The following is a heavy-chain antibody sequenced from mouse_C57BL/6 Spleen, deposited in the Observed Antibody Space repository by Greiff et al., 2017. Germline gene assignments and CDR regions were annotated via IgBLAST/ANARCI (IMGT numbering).Heavy chain of an antibody. J-gene: IGHJ1*03. CDR1: GFTFSDYY. CDR2: INYDGSST. D-gene: IGHD1-1*01. Sequence: EVQLVESEGGLVQPGSSMKLSCTASGFTFSDYYMAWVRQVPEKGLEWVANINYDGSSTYYLDSLKSRFIISRDNAKNILYLQMSSLKSEDTATYYCARAVITTVGYFDVWGTGTTGTVSS. V-gene: IGHV5-16*01. CDR3: ARAVITTVGYFDV.